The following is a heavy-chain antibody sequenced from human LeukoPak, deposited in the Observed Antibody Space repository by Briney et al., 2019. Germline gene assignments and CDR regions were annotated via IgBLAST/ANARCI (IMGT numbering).Heavy chain of an antibody. Sequence: GASVKVSCKASGGTFSSYAISWVRQAPGQGLEWMGRIIPIFGTANYAQKFQGRVTITADESTSTAYMELSSLRSEDTAVYYCAQQGEPDFDYWGQGTLVTVSS. J-gene: IGHJ4*02. CDR1: GGTFSSYA. D-gene: IGHD1-14*01. CDR3: AQQGEPDFDY. CDR2: IIPIFGTA. V-gene: IGHV1-69*13.